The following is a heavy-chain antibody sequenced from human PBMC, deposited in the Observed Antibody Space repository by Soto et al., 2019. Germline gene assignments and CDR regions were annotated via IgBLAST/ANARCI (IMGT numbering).Heavy chain of an antibody. CDR3: ARHGGGHDILTPPQQQFYYYYGMDV. CDR2: IYYTGST. CDR1: GVSISSRSYF. V-gene: IGHV4-39*01. Sequence: SETLSLTCTVSGVSISSRSYFWGWIRQPPGKGLEWIGSIYYTGSTYYNPSLKSRVTISVDTSKNQFSLKLTSVTAADTAVYYCARHGGGHDILTPPQQQFYYYYGMDVWGQGTTVTVSS. J-gene: IGHJ6*02. D-gene: IGHD3-9*01.